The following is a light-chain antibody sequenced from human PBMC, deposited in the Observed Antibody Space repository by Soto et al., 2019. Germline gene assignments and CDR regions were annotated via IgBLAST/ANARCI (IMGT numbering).Light chain of an antibody. CDR3: HQYGSSPSST. CDR1: QSGSSSTY. CDR2: GAS. Sequence: EIVLTQSPGTLSLSPGERATLSCRASQSGSSSTYLAWYQQKPGQAPRLLIYGASSRATGIPDRFSGSGSGTAFPCTISRLEREEFAVYCCHQYGSSPSSTFGQGKKLEIK. V-gene: IGKV3-20*01. J-gene: IGKJ2*01.